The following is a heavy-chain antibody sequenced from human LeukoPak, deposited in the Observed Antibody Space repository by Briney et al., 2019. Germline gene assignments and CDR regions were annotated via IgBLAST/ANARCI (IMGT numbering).Heavy chain of an antibody. Sequence: PGGSLRLSCAASGFTFSSYWMHWVRQAPGKGLVWVSRINSDGSTTSSADSVKGRFTISRDNAKNTLYLQMNSLRAEDTAVYYCAREMDGSMVTGYYYYGMDVWGQGTTVTVSS. D-gene: IGHD5-18*01. CDR3: AREMDGSMVTGYYYYGMDV. CDR1: GFTFSSYW. CDR2: INSDGSTT. J-gene: IGHJ6*02. V-gene: IGHV3-74*01.